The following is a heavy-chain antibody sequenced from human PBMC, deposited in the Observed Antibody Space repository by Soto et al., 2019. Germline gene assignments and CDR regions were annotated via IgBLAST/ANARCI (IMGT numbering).Heavy chain of an antibody. CDR1: GFTLSNAW. J-gene: IGHJ4*02. CDR2: IQSKTDGGAT. V-gene: IGHV3-15*01. Sequence: EVQLVESGGGLVEPGGSLRLSCAASGFTLSNAWMSWVRQAPGKGLVWVGRIQSKTDGGATVYAAPVRGRFTITRDDSKNTLDLQMSSLKTEDTAMYYCTRVNLGKLDYWGQGTLATVSS. D-gene: IGHD3-16*01. CDR3: TRVNLGKLDY.